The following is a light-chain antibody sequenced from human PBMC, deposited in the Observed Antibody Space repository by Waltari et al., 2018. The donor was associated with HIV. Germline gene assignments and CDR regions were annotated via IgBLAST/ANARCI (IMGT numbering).Light chain of an antibody. CDR2: KVS. Sequence: DIVMTQSPLSLPVTLGQPASISCRSSQSLVYRDGNTYLNWFQQRPGQSPRRLIYKVSNRDSGVPDRLSGRGSGTDFTLTISRVEAEDVGVYYCMQGTHWPWTFGQGTKVEIK. CDR3: MQGTHWPWT. CDR1: QSLVYRDGNTY. V-gene: IGKV2-30*01. J-gene: IGKJ1*01.